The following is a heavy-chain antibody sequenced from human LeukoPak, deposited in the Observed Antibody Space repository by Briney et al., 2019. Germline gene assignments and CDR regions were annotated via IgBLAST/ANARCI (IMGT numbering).Heavy chain of an antibody. Sequence: GGSLRLSCEASGFTFSSYGMSWVRQAPGKGLEWVSSIKNTGSTTYYGDAVKGRFTISRDNSDNILYLQMNSLRAEDSALYYCTKDRREGYPRDSYDVWGQGTAVTVSS. J-gene: IGHJ3*01. D-gene: IGHD3-22*01. CDR3: TKDRREGYPRDSYDV. V-gene: IGHV3-23*01. CDR2: IKNTGSTT. CDR1: GFTFSSYG.